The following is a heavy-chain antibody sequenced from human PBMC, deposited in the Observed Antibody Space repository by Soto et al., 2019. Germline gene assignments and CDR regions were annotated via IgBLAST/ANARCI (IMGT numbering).Heavy chain of an antibody. J-gene: IGHJ4*02. CDR3: ARDDSSGPIPFSN. V-gene: IGHV4-34*10. CDR2: VNHSGEA. Sequence: PSETLSLTCGVYGGSFRNYYWIWVRQPPGKGLEWIGEVNHSGEATYNSSLQSRITISLDTSNNQFSLKLSSVTAADTAVYYCARDDSSGPIPFSNWGQGTLVTVSS. CDR1: GGSFRNYY. D-gene: IGHD3-22*01.